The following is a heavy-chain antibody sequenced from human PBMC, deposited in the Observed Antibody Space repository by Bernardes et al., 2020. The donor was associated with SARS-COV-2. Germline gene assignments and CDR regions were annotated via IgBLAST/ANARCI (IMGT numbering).Heavy chain of an antibody. CDR2: IYYSGST. V-gene: IGHV4-59*01. D-gene: IGHD3-3*01. CDR1: GGSISSYY. Sequence: SETLSLTCTVSGGSISSYYWSWIRQPPGKGLEWIGYIYYSGSTNYNPSLKSRVTISVDTSKNQFSLKLSSVTAADTAVYYCARDKADYDFWSTDYYGMDVWGQGTTVTVSS. CDR3: ARDKADYDFWSTDYYGMDV. J-gene: IGHJ6*02.